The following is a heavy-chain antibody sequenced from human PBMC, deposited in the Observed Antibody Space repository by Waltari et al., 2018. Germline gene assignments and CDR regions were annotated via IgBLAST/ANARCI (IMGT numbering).Heavy chain of an antibody. V-gene: IGHV4-39*07. CDR1: GGSISSSSYY. D-gene: IGHD3-3*01. CDR2: IDYSGSN. Sequence: QLQLQESGPGLVKPSETLSLTCTVSGGSISSSSYYWGWIRQPPGKGLEWIGSIDYSGSNNYNPSRKSRVTISVDTSKNQFSLKRSSVTAADTAVYYCATTTIFGVDAFDIWGQGTMVTVSS. J-gene: IGHJ3*02. CDR3: ATTTIFGVDAFDI.